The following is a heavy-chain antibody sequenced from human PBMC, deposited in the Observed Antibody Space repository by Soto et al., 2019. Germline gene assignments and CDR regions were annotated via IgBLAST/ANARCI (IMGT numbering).Heavy chain of an antibody. D-gene: IGHD1-26*01. J-gene: IGHJ4*02. CDR2: ISSTGSTV. CDR1: GFIFSTYS. Sequence: GGSLRLSCAASGFIFSTYSMNWVRQAPGKGLEWVSYISSTGSTVYYADSVKGRFTISRDNAKDSLYLQLNSLRDGDTAVYYCARDISGSYSWGQGTLVTVSS. CDR3: ARDISGSYS. V-gene: IGHV3-48*02.